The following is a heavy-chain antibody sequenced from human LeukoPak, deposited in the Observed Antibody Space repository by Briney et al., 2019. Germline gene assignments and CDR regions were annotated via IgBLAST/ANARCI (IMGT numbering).Heavy chain of an antibody. V-gene: IGHV3-64*04. Sequence: TGGSLRLSCSASGFTFSGYAVHWVRHAPGKGLEYVSSISSNGGSTYYADSVKGRFTISRDNSKNTLYLQMNSLRAEDTAVYYCARGYCGGDCYSGWFDPWGQGTLVTVSS. J-gene: IGHJ5*02. CDR3: ARGYCGGDCYSGWFDP. CDR2: ISSNGGST. CDR1: GFTFSGYA. D-gene: IGHD2-21*02.